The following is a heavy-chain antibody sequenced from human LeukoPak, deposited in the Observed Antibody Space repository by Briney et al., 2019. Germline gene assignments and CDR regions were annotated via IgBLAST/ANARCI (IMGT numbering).Heavy chain of an antibody. CDR2: MFPDGRT. Sequence: GGSLSLSCAVSGFSVNDNYMSCVRQAPGKGLQWVSVMFPDGRTYYADSVKGRFTISRDLARNTLLLQMHSLRADDTAVHYCARTDPVYGDYDYWGQGTLVTVSS. J-gene: IGHJ4*02. CDR3: ARTDPVYGDYDY. V-gene: IGHV3-53*01. D-gene: IGHD4-17*01. CDR1: GFSVNDNY.